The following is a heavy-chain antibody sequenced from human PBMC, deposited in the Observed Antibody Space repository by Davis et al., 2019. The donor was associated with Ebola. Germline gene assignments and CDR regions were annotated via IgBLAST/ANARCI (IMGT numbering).Heavy chain of an antibody. V-gene: IGHV4-59*01. J-gene: IGHJ4*02. Sequence: PSETLSLTCTVSGGSISSYYWSWIRQPPGKGLEWIGYIYYSGSTNYNPSLKSRVTISVDTSKNQFSLKLSSVTAADTAVYYCARNQWGATLDYWGQGTLVTVSS. CDR1: GGSISSYY. CDR3: ARNQWGATLDY. CDR2: IYYSGST. D-gene: IGHD1-26*01.